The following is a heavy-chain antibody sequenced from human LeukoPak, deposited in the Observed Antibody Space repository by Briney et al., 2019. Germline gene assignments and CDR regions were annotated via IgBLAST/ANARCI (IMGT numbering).Heavy chain of an antibody. J-gene: IGHJ4*02. V-gene: IGHV4-39*01. CDR3: ARHIVGATMRIDY. Sequence: SETLSLTCTVSDGSISSSSYYWGWIRQPPGKGLEWIGSIYYSGSTYYSPSLKSRVTMSVDTSKNQFSLKLSSVTAADTAVYYCARHIVGATMRIDYWGQGTLVTVSS. CDR1: DGSISSSSYY. D-gene: IGHD1-26*01. CDR2: IYYSGST.